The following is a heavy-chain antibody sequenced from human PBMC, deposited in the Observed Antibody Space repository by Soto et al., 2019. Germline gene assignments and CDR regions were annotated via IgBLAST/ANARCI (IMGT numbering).Heavy chain of an antibody. CDR3: ARGRFFGVVTPYYYYMDV. CDR1: GGSFSGYY. D-gene: IGHD3-3*01. J-gene: IGHJ6*03. V-gene: IGHV4-34*01. Sequence: SETLSLTCAVYGGSFSGYYWSWIRQPPGKGLEWIGEINHSGSTNYNPSLKSRVTISVDTSKNQFSLKLSSVTAADTAVYYWARGRFFGVVTPYYYYMDVWGKGTTVTVSS. CDR2: INHSGST.